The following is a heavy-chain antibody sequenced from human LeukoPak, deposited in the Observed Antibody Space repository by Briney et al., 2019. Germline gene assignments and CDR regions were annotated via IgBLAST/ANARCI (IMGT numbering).Heavy chain of an antibody. Sequence: GGSLRLSCAASGFTFSSYGMHWVRQAPGKGLEWAAVISHDDSNKYYADSVKGRFTISRDNSKNTLYLQMNSLRAEDTAVYYCARGELRFLEWLPSYGMDVWGQGTTVTVSS. CDR3: ARGELRFLEWLPSYGMDV. V-gene: IGHV3-30*03. D-gene: IGHD3-3*01. CDR2: ISHDDSNK. J-gene: IGHJ6*02. CDR1: GFTFSSYG.